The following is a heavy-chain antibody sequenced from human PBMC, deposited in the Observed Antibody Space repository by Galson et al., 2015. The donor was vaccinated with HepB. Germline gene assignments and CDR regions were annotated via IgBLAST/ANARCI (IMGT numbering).Heavy chain of an antibody. CDR3: ARPYFAYYYDSSGYSLDY. V-gene: IGHV1-2*02. D-gene: IGHD3-22*01. Sequence: SVKVSCKASGYTFTGYYMHWVRQAPGQGLEWMGWINPNSGGTNYAQKFQGRVTMTRDTSISTAYMELSRLRSDDTAVYYCARPYFAYYYDSSGYSLDYWGQGTLVTVSP. J-gene: IGHJ4*02. CDR1: GYTFTGYY. CDR2: INPNSGGT.